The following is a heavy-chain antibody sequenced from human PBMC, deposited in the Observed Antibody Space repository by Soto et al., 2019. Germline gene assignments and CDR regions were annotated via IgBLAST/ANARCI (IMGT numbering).Heavy chain of an antibody. Sequence: GGRMRLSCAAGGFAFSTYAMNWVRQATGKRLEWFSLSTGSGSGTSYAGSVKGWLTISRDNFKNTLYLHMNSLSAADTALYYCAKHQGNTIVGASRGFDHWGHRTLVTVSS. CDR2: STGSGSGT. V-gene: IGHV3-23*01. CDR3: AKHQGNTIVGASRGFDH. D-gene: IGHD1-26*01. CDR1: GFAFSTYA. J-gene: IGHJ4*01.